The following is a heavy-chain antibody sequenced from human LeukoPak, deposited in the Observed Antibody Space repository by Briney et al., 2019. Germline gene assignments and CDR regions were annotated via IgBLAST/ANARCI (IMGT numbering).Heavy chain of an antibody. J-gene: IGHJ4*02. V-gene: IGHV3-30*02. CDR2: IRYDGSNK. CDR1: GFTFSSYG. Sequence: GGSLRLSCAASGFTFSSYGMHWVRQAPGKGLEWVAFIRYDGSNKYYADSVKGRFTISRDNSKNTLYLQMNSLRAEDTAVYYCAKPDKDIVVVVAASAPDYWGQGTLVTVSS. CDR3: AKPDKDIVVVVAASAPDY. D-gene: IGHD2-15*01.